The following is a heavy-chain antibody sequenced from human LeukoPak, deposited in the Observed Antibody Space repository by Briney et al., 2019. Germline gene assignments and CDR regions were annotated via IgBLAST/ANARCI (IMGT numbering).Heavy chain of an antibody. CDR3: AKDGDPGSCPGY. J-gene: IGHJ4*02. V-gene: IGHV3-30*18. Sequence: GGSLRLSCAASGFTFSSYGMHWVRQAPGKGLEWVAVISYDGSNKYYADSVKGRFTISRDNSKNTLYLQMKSLRAEDTAVYYCAKDGDPGSCPGYRGQGTLVTVSS. CDR1: GFTFSSYG. CDR2: ISYDGSNK. D-gene: IGHD1-26*01.